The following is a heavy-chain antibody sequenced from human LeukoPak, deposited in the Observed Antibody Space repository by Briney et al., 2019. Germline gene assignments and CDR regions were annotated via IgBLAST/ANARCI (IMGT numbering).Heavy chain of an antibody. Sequence: GGSLRLSCAASGFTFSSYEMNWVRQAPGKGLEWVSYISSSGSTIYYADSVKGRFTISRDNAKNSLYLQMNSLRAEDTAVYYCARASRDGYNYWSSFDYWGQGTLVTVSS. V-gene: IGHV3-48*03. J-gene: IGHJ4*02. CDR2: ISSSGSTI. CDR1: GFTFSSYE. D-gene: IGHD5-24*01. CDR3: ARASRDGYNYWSSFDY.